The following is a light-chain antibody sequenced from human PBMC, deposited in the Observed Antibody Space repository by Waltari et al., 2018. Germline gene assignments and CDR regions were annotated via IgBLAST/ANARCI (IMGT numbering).Light chain of an antibody. CDR2: SVS. CDR3: MQGTHWPYT. CDR1: QILVDADGNTD. V-gene: IGKV2-30*01. Sequence: EVVMTQSPLSLPVTLGQPASISFRPSQILVDADGNTDLNWFHQRPGQSPRRLIYSVSVRDSGVPDRFSGSGSGTDFTLMISRVEAEDVGVYYCMQGTHWPYTFGQGTKLEIK. J-gene: IGKJ2*01.